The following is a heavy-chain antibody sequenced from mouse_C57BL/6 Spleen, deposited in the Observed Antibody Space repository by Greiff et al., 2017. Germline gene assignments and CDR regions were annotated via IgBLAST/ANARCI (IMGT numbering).Heavy chain of an antibody. CDR2: IYPGDGDT. J-gene: IGHJ2*01. Sequence: QVQLQQSGAELVKPGASVKISCKASGYAFSSSWMNWVKQRPGKGLEWIGQIYPGDGDTNYNGKFKGKATLTADKSSSTAYMQLSSLTSEDSAVYFCARDGSLYYFDYWGQGTTLTVSS. D-gene: IGHD1-1*01. CDR3: ARDGSLYYFDY. CDR1: GYAFSSSW. V-gene: IGHV1-80*01.